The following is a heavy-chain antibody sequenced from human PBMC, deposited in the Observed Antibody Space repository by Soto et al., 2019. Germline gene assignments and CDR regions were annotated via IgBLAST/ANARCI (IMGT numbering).Heavy chain of an antibody. CDR2: IIPIFGTA. CDR3: ARDRGSYAVG. Sequence: SVKVSCTASRGTFSSYAISWVRQAPGQGLEWMGGIIPIFGTANYAQKFQGRVTITADESTSTAYMELRSLRSDDTDVYYCARDRGSYAVGWGQGTLVTVSS. CDR1: RGTFSSYA. D-gene: IGHD1-26*01. V-gene: IGHV1-69*13. J-gene: IGHJ4*02.